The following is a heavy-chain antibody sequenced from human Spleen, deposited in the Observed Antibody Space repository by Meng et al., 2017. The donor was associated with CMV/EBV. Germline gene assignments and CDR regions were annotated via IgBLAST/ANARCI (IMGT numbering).Heavy chain of an antibody. CDR3: ALFRGYSYGDLDY. V-gene: IGHV3-30-3*01. CDR2: ISYDGTNK. CDR1: GYTFSNSP. D-gene: IGHD5-18*01. J-gene: IGHJ4*02. Sequence: CAVSGYTFSNSPMHWVRQAPGKGLEWVAVISYDGTNKYYSDSVKGRFTISRDNSKNMLSLQMNSLRPEDTAVYYCALFRGYSYGDLDYWGQGTLVTVSS.